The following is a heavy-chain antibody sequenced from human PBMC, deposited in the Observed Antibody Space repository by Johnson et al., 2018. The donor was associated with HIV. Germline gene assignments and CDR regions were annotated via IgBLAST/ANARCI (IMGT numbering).Heavy chain of an antibody. D-gene: IGHD3-22*01. CDR3: ARGRVVSNWVDM. J-gene: IGHJ3*02. CDR1: GFTFSSYA. CDR2: ISYDGSNK. V-gene: IGHV3-30*04. Sequence: QMQLVESGGGVVQPGRSLRLSCAASGFTFSSYAMHWVRQAPGKGLEWVAVISYDGSNKYYADSVKGRFTISRDNSKNTLYLQMKSLRAEDTAVYYCARGRVVSNWVDMWSQWTMVTVS.